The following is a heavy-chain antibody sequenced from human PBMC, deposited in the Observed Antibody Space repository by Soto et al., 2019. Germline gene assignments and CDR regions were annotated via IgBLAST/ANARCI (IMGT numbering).Heavy chain of an antibody. V-gene: IGHV1-18*01. CDR1: GYIFVSYD. CDR2: ISPYTGNT. Sequence: QVQLVQSGDEVKKPGASVKVSCKASGYIFVSYDIAWVRHAPGQGLEWMGWISPYTGNTHSATKVQGRLTMTTDTSTSTAYMDLGSLTSDDTAVYYCVMVDNYVTPTPQDVWGQGTTVTVSS. CDR3: VMVDNYVTPTPQDV. J-gene: IGHJ6*02. D-gene: IGHD3-16*01.